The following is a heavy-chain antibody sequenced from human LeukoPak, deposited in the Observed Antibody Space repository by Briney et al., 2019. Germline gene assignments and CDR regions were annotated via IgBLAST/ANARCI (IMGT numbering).Heavy chain of an antibody. D-gene: IGHD2-15*01. CDR2: INHSGST. V-gene: IGHV4-34*01. J-gene: IGHJ5*02. CDR1: GGSFSGYY. Sequence: SETLSLTCAVYGGSFSGYYWSWIRQPPGKGLEWIGEINHSGSTNYNPSLKSRVTISVDTSKNQFSLKLSSVTAADTAVYYSARGLVVVVAATRPNDYNWFDPWGQGTLVTVSS. CDR3: ARGLVVVVAATRPNDYNWFDP.